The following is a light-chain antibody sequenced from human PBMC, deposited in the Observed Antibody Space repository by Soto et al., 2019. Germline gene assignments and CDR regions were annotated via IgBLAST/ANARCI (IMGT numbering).Light chain of an antibody. CDR3: QQLNSYPL. J-gene: IGKJ5*01. Sequence: SQMTQSPSTLSASIGDTVTITCRASQSINRWLAWYQQKPGEAPKLLIYDASSLESGVPSRFSGTGSGTEFTLIISSLQPDDFATYYCQQLNSYPLFGQGTRLEI. CDR1: QSINRW. V-gene: IGKV1-5*01. CDR2: DAS.